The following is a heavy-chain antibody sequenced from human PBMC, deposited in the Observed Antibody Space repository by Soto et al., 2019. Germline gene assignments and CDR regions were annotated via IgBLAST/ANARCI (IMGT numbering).Heavy chain of an antibody. D-gene: IGHD3-10*01. CDR3: ASWYYGAGSYFHN. J-gene: IGHJ4*02. CDR2: INPYNGNT. V-gene: IGHV1-18*01. Sequence: QVQLVQSGAEVKKPGASVKVSCKASGYTFTSYGISWVRQAPGQGLEWMGWINPYNGNTNYAQKLQGRVTMTTDTSTTTAYMELRSMSSDDTAVYYCASWYYGAGSYFHNWGQGTLVTVSS. CDR1: GYTFTSYG.